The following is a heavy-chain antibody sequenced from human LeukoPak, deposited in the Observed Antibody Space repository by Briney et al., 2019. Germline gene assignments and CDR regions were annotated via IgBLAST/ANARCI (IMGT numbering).Heavy chain of an antibody. Sequence: SVKVSCKASGGTFSSYAISWVRQAPGQGLEWMGGIIPIFGTANYAQKSQGRVTITADESTSTAYMELSSLRSEDTAVYYCARKSVSGSYYNDYYFDYWGQGTLVTVSS. D-gene: IGHD3-10*01. CDR1: GGTFSSYA. CDR2: IIPIFGTA. V-gene: IGHV1-69*01. CDR3: ARKSVSGSYYNDYYFDY. J-gene: IGHJ4*02.